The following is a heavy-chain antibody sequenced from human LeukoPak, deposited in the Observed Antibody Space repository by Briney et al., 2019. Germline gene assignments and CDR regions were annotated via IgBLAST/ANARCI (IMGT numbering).Heavy chain of an antibody. D-gene: IGHD2-2*01. J-gene: IGHJ4*02. Sequence: ASVKVSCKASGYTFTGYYMHWVRQAPGQGLEWMGRINPNSGGTNYAQKFQGRVTMTRDTSISTAYMELSRLRSDDAAVYYCARDFRSSTSCYVMGDYWGQGTLVTVSS. CDR3: ARDFRSSTSCYVMGDY. CDR2: INPNSGGT. V-gene: IGHV1-2*06. CDR1: GYTFTGYY.